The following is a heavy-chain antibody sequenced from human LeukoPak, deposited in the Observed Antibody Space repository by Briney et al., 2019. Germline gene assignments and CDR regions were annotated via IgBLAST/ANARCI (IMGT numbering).Heavy chain of an antibody. Sequence: SVKVSCKAPGFTFTNSAVQWVRQARGQRPEWIGWIVVGSGNTNYAQKFQERVTITRDMSTSTAYMELSSLRSEDTAVYYCAADREPTDPYKWVDPWGQGTQVIVSS. D-gene: IGHD1-1*01. CDR3: AADREPTDPYKWVDP. J-gene: IGHJ5*02. V-gene: IGHV1-58*01. CDR2: IVVGSGNT. CDR1: GFTFTNSA.